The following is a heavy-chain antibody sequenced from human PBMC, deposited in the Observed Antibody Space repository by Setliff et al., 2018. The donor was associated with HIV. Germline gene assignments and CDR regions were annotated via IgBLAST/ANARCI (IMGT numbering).Heavy chain of an antibody. CDR2: GSYSGSS. CDR3: ASCHVGYAYDFNY. D-gene: IGHD3-16*01. Sequence: PPGKGLEWIGSGSYSGSSYYNPSLKSRVTIAVDTSKNQFSLKLISMTAADTAVYYCASCHVGYAYDFNYWGQGALVTVSS. J-gene: IGHJ4*02. V-gene: IGHV4-39*01.